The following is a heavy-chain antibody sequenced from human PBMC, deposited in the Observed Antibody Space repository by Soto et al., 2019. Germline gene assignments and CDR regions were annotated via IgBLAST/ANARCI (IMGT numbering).Heavy chain of an antibody. Sequence: QVQLQESGPGLVKPSETLSLTCTVSGASLTNHYWSWIRQPPGKGLEWIGFIYYSGNTNYNPALKSRVTVSVDTSKKQFALKLSSVTAADTAVYYCARAPLKYFYDTTGPDAFDIWGQGTMVTVSS. J-gene: IGHJ3*02. D-gene: IGHD3-22*01. CDR1: GASLTNHY. CDR2: IYYSGNT. CDR3: ARAPLKYFYDTTGPDAFDI. V-gene: IGHV4-59*11.